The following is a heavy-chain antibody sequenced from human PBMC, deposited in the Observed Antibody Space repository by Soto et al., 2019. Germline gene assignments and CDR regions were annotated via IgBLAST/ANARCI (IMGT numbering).Heavy chain of an antibody. CDR3: AKDILVRGGLSQYYFDY. D-gene: IGHD6-6*01. Sequence: EVQLVESGGGLVQPGRSLRLSCAASGFLFDSYAMHWVRQAPGKGLEWVSGITWNGSTIGYVDSVKDRFTISRDNAKNSLYLQMNSLRPEETACYYWAKDILVRGGLSQYYFDYWGQGTLVTVSS. CDR1: GFLFDSYA. J-gene: IGHJ4*02. V-gene: IGHV3-9*01. CDR2: ITWNGSTI.